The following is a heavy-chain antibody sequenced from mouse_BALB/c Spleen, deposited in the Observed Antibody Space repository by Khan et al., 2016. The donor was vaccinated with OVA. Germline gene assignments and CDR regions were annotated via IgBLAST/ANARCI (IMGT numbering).Heavy chain of an antibody. CDR1: GYTFTVYY. CDR2: IYLVCGNT. J-gene: IGHJ2*01. V-gene: IGHV1-84*02. Sequence: VQLQESGPELVKPGASVKLSCKASGYTFTVYYINWVKQKPGQGPEWIGWIYLVCGNTKDNEKFKGKATFTVDTFSRTDFMQLSSLTSEDTAVYFSAGRFDYWGRGTTLTGSA. CDR3: AGRFDY.